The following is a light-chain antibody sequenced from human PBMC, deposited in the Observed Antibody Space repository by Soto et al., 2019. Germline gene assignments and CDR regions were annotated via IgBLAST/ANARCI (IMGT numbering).Light chain of an antibody. Sequence: EVVLTQSPGTLSLSPGEIATLSFRASQSVSNYVAWYQQKHGQAPRLLMYGTSSRATGIPDRFSGSGSGTDFTLTISRLEPEDFAVYYCQRYGRSTQTFGQGTKVDIK. CDR2: GTS. CDR3: QRYGRSTQT. V-gene: IGKV3-20*01. CDR1: QSVSNY. J-gene: IGKJ1*01.